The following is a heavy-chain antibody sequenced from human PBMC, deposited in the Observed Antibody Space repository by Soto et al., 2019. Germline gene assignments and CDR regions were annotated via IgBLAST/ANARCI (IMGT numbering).Heavy chain of an antibody. J-gene: IGHJ6*04. D-gene: IGHD4-4*01. V-gene: IGHV5-51*01. CDR1: GYTFTYYC. CDR2: IYPGDSDT. CDR3: ARHISNSRSYYSDMDA. Sequence: GDALNISCKFSGYTFTYYCICLGRQLPGEGLEWMGIIYPGDSDTRYSPSFQGHVTIAVDKSTSTAYLQWNTLKSSDTAMYYCARHISNSRSYYSDMDAWANGT.